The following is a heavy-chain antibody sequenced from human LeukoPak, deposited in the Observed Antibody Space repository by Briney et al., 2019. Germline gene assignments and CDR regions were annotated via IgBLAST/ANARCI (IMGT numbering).Heavy chain of an antibody. CDR2: ISSNGGST. CDR3: VKDLITRDEMGDY. Sequence: GGSLRLSCSASGFTFSSYAMHWVRQAPGKGLEYVSAISSNGGSTYYADSVKGRFTISRDNSKNTLYLQMSRLRAEDTAVYYCVKDLITRDEMGDYWGQGSLVTVSS. D-gene: IGHD3-3*01. J-gene: IGHJ4*02. V-gene: IGHV3-64D*09. CDR1: GFTFSSYA.